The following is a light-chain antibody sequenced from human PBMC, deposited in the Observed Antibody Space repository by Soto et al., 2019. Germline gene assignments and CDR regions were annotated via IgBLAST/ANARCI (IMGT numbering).Light chain of an antibody. V-gene: IGKV1-39*01. J-gene: IGKJ4*01. CDR1: ESISTF. Sequence: DLQMTQSPSSLSASVGDRVTITCRASESISTFLNWYQQKPGEVPKLLISSASSLQGGVPSRFSGSGSGTDFTLTISGLQPEDFATYYCQQSYNLLTFGGGTRVEIK. CDR2: SAS. CDR3: QQSYNLLT.